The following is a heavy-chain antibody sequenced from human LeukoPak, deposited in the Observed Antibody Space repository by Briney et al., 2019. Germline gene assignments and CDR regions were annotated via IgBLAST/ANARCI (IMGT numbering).Heavy chain of an antibody. V-gene: IGHV4-30-4*01. CDR1: GGSFSSGDYY. D-gene: IGHD2-15*01. CDR2: IYYSGST. J-gene: IGHJ5*02. CDR3: ARSEGYAFDP. Sequence: PSETLSLTCTVFGGSFSSGDYYWSWLRQPPGKGLEWIGYIYYSGSTFYNPSLKSRVTVSLDTSKSQFSLKLSSVSAADTAVYYCARSEGYAFDPWGQGTLVTVSS.